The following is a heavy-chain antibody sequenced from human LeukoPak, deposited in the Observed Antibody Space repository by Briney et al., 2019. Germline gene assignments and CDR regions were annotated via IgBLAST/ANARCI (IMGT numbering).Heavy chain of an antibody. CDR2: VYSGGST. CDR3: ARDPPAVLIDTYG. D-gene: IGHD2-8*01. CDR1: GFIVTNNY. J-gene: IGHJ4*02. V-gene: IGHV3-66*01. Sequence: TGGSLRLSCTASGFIVTNNYINWVRQAPGKGLEWVSLVYSGGSTYYADSVKGRFTISRDNSKNMVYLQMNSLRAEDTAMYYCARDPPAVLIDTYGWGQGTLVNVSS.